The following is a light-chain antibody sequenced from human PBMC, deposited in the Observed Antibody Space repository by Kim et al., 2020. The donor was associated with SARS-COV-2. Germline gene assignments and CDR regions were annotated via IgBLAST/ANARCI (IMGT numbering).Light chain of an antibody. Sequence: APGERATLSCWARQGVSGNYLAWYQQKPGQATRLLIYGAYSRATGIADRCSGSGSGTDFTITISRLEAEDFAVYCCQQYGSSPYTFGQGTKLEI. CDR3: QQYGSSPYT. J-gene: IGKJ2*01. CDR1: QGVSGNY. CDR2: GAY. V-gene: IGKV3-20*01.